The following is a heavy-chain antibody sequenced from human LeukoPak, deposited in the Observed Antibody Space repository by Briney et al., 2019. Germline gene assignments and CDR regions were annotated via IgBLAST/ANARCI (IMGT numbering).Heavy chain of an antibody. V-gene: IGHV4-59*01. CDR1: GGSISNYY. CDR3: ARGGWELELDY. D-gene: IGHD1-26*01. Sequence: SETLSLTCTVTGGSISNYYWSWIRQPPGKGLEWIGYIYTSGSTNCSPSLKSRITMSVDTSKNRFSLKLSSVTAADTAVYYCARGGWELELDYWGQGILVTVSS. CDR2: IYTSGST. J-gene: IGHJ4*02.